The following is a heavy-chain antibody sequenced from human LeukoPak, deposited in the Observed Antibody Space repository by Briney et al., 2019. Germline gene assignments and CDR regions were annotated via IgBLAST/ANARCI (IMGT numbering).Heavy chain of an antibody. J-gene: IGHJ4*02. D-gene: IGHD3-16*02. CDR2: IYYSGST. CDR3: ASPYYDYVWGSYRLDY. V-gene: IGHV4-39*01. Sequence: SEPLSLTCTVSGGSISSSSYYWGWIRQPPGKGLEWIGSIYYSGSTYYNPSLKSRVTISVDTSKNQFSLKLSSVTAADTAVYYCASPYYDYVWGSYRLDYWGQGTLVTVSS. CDR1: GGSISSSSYY.